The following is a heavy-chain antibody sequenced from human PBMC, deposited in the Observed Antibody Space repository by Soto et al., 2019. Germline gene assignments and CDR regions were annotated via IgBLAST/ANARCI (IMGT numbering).Heavy chain of an antibody. CDR1: GFTFSSYG. J-gene: IGHJ4*02. CDR3: ARDAYYGSGSYPSFDY. Sequence: WGSLRLSCAASGFTFSSYGMHWVRQAPGKGLEWVAVIWYDGSNKYYADSVKGRFTISRDNSKNTLYLQMNSLRAEDTAVYYCARDAYYGSGSYPSFDYWGQGTLVTVSS. CDR2: IWYDGSNK. D-gene: IGHD3-10*01. V-gene: IGHV3-33*01.